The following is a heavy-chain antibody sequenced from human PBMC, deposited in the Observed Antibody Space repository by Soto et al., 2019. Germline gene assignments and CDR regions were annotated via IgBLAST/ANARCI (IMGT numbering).Heavy chain of an antibody. D-gene: IGHD6-13*01. CDR2: INHSGST. CDR3: ARGGYSGLSY. Sequence: QVQLQQWGAGLLKPSETLSLTCAVYGGSFSGYYWSWIRQSPGKGLEWIGEINHSGSTNYNPSLKRRVTISVDTSKNQSSLKLSSVTAADTAVYYCARGGYSGLSYWGQGTLVTVSS. V-gene: IGHV4-34*01. CDR1: GGSFSGYY. J-gene: IGHJ4*02.